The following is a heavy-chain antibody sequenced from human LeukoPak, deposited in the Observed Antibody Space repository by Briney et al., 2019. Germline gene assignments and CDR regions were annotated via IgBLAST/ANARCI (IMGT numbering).Heavy chain of an antibody. CDR2: FSYSGST. Sequence: SETLSLTCTVSGGSISSSSYYWTWIRQPPGRGLEWIGFFSYSGSTNYNPSLKSRVAISLDRSKNQFSLGLSSVTAADTAVYYCARGVGGDSSGYYYNGFDIWGRGTMVTVSS. CDR1: GGSISSSSYY. V-gene: IGHV4-61*01. CDR3: ARGVGGDSSGYYYNGFDI. J-gene: IGHJ3*02. D-gene: IGHD3-22*01.